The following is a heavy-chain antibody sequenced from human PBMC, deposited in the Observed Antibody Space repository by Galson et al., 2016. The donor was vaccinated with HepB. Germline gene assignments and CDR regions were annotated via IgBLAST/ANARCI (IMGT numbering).Heavy chain of an antibody. V-gene: IGHV3-21*01. CDR2: ISYNI. CDR1: GFTFSTYN. Sequence: SLRLSCAASGFTFSTYNMNWVRQAPGKGLEWVSSISYNIYYADSVRGRFTISRDNAKNSLFLQMNSLRVEDTAVYYCAKEGVAYSNYVYGMDVWGQGTTVTVSS. CDR3: AKEGVAYSNYVYGMDV. D-gene: IGHD4-11*01. J-gene: IGHJ6*02.